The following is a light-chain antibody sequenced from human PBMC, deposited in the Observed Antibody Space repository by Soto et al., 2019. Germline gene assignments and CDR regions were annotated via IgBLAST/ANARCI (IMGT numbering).Light chain of an antibody. CDR1: SSDVSGYNY. CDR2: DVS. J-gene: IGLJ3*02. Sequence: QSALTQPASVSGSPGQSITISCTGTSSDVSGYNYVSWYQQYPGKAPKLMIYDVSNRPSGVSNRFSGSKSGNTASLTISGLQAEDEADYYCSSYTSSSTLEGVFGGGTKLTVL. CDR3: SSYTSSSTLEGV. V-gene: IGLV2-14*03.